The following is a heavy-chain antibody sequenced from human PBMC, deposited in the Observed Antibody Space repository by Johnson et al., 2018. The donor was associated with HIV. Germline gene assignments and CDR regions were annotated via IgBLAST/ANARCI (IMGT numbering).Heavy chain of an antibody. J-gene: IGHJ3*02. V-gene: IGHV3-11*04. CDR1: GFTFSDYY. CDR2: INSSGSTI. CDR3: AREGWDIVVVVAATRGRGSFDI. Sequence: QVQLVESGGGLVKPGGSLRLSCASSGFTFSDYYMSWIRQAPGKGLAWVSYINSSGSTIYYEDSVKGRFTISSDNAKNSLYLQMNSLRAEDTAVYYCAREGWDIVVVVAATRGRGSFDIWGQGTMVTVSS. D-gene: IGHD2-15*01.